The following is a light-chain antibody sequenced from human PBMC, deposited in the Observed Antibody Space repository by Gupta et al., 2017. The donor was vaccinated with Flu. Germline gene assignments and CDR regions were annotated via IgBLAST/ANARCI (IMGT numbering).Light chain of an antibody. CDR2: GAS. V-gene: IGKV3-15*01. Sequence: EIVVTQSPASLSVSPGDSANVSCRASQSVGSNLAWYQQRPGQAPRLLIYGASTRATGISAKFSGSGYETEFTLTISSRESEDFAVYYCQQYENWPRWTFGQGTKVEIK. CDR1: QSVGSN. CDR3: QQYENWPRWT. J-gene: IGKJ1*01.